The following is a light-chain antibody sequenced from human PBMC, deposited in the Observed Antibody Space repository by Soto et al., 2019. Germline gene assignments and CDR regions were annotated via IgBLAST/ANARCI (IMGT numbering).Light chain of an antibody. CDR3: CSYAGSSTSWV. CDR2: EGS. J-gene: IGLJ3*02. Sequence: QSVLTQPASVSGSPGQSITISCTGTSSDAGSYNLVSWYQQHPGKAPKLMIYEGSKRPSGVSNRFSGSKSGNTASLTISGLQAEDEADYYCCSYAGSSTSWVFGGGTKLTVL. CDR1: SSDAGSYNL. V-gene: IGLV2-23*01.